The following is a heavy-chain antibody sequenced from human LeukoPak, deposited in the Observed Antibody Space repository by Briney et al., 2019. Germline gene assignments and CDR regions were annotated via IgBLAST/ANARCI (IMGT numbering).Heavy chain of an antibody. CDR3: ARDSNILTGYRDAFDI. V-gene: IGHV4-59*01. CDR2: IYYSGST. D-gene: IGHD3-9*01. Sequence: RSSETLSPTCTVSGGSISSYYWSWIRQPPGKGLEWIGYIYYSGSTNYNPSLKSRVTISVDTSKNQFSLKLSSVTAADTAVYYCARDSNILTGYRDAFDIWGQGTMVTVSS. CDR1: GGSISSYY. J-gene: IGHJ3*02.